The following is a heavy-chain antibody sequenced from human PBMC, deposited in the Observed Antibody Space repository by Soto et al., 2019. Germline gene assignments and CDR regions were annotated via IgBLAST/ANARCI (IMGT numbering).Heavy chain of an antibody. CDR1: GGSISTNTW. CDR3: ARVRAGCSTRSCYLED. V-gene: IGHV4-4*02. Sequence: QVQLQGSGPGLVKPSGTLSLTCTVSGGSISTNTWWNWVRQSPEKGLEWIGEAHPSGETNYHPSLKSRVTISLDRSNNQFSLRLTSVTAADTAVYFCARVRAGCSTRSCYLEDWGQGTLVTVSS. D-gene: IGHD2-2*01. CDR2: AHPSGET. J-gene: IGHJ4*02.